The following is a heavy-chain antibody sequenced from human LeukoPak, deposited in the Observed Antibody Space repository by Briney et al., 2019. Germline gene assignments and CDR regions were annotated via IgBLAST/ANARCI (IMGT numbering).Heavy chain of an antibody. Sequence: GGSLRLSCAASGFTLSSYGMHWVRQAPGKGLEWVAFIRYDGSNKYYADSVKGRFTISRDNSKNTLYLQMNSLRVEDTAVYNCARWVNFDYWGQGTLVTVSS. CDR2: IRYDGSNK. CDR3: ARWVNFDY. V-gene: IGHV3-30*02. J-gene: IGHJ4*02. D-gene: IGHD4-23*01. CDR1: GFTLSSYG.